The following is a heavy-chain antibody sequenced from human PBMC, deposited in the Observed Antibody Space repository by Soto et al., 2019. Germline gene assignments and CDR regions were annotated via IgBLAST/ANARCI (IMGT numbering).Heavy chain of an antibody. CDR1: GGSISEKY. J-gene: IGHJ5*02. CDR2: IFANGPT. CDR3: VASLAASGLNWLDP. V-gene: IGHV4-4*07. Sequence: SETLSLTCIVSGGSISEKYWNWVRQPPGKGLEWIGLIFANGPTDYNPSLKSRVTMSVDASQNQFSLRLTSMTAADTAVYYCVASLAASGLNWLDPWGRGTLVTVSS. D-gene: IGHD6-13*01.